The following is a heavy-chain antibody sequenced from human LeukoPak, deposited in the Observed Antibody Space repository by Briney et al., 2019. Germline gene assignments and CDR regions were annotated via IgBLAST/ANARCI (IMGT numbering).Heavy chain of an antibody. Sequence: PSETLSLTCTVSGDSITNNNCYWGWVRQPPGKGLEWIASIYYSGSSYYNPSLKSRVTMSVDTSKNQFSLRLSSVTAADTAVYYCARGQKYRSGYTVTELGSGYFDYWGQGTLVTVSS. J-gene: IGHJ4*02. CDR2: IYYSGSS. CDR1: GDSITNNNCY. V-gene: IGHV4-39*07. D-gene: IGHD5-18*01. CDR3: ARGQKYRSGYTVTELGSGYFDY.